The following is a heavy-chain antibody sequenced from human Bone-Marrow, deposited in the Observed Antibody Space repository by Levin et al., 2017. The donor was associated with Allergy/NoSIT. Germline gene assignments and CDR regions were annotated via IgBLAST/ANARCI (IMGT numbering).Heavy chain of an antibody. Sequence: SLTCTGMCVTWIRQSPGKALEWLALIDWDGDQVYSTSLRSRLAISKGTSKNQVVLTMTNMDPLDTGTYYCARITGAGYFYYGMDVWGPGTTVTVSS. CDR3: ARITGAGYFYYGMDV. D-gene: IGHD6-19*01. CDR1: SLTCTGMC. V-gene: IGHV2-70*13. CDR2: IDWDGDQ. J-gene: IGHJ6*02.